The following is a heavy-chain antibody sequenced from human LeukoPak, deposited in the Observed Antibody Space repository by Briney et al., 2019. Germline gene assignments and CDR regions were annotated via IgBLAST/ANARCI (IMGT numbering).Heavy chain of an antibody. CDR3: AKGDSSSWYTYYYYGMDV. D-gene: IGHD6-13*01. V-gene: IGHV3-30*18. CDR1: GFTFSSYG. Sequence: GRSLRLSCAASGFTFSSYGMHWVRQAPGKGLEWVAVISYDGSNKYYADSVKGRFTISRDNSKNTPYLQMNSLRTEDTAVYYCAKGDSSSWYTYYYYGMDVWGKGTTVTVS. J-gene: IGHJ6*04. CDR2: ISYDGSNK.